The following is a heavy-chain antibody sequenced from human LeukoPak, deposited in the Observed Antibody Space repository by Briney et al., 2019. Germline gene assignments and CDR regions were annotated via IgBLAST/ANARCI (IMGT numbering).Heavy chain of an antibody. D-gene: IGHD6-13*01. Sequence: SETLSLTCAVYGGSFSGYYWSWIRQPPGKGLEWIGEINHSGSTNYNPSLKSRVTISVDTSKNQFSLKLSSVTAADTAVYYCTRFYSTNSFDYWGQGTLVTVSS. CDR3: TRFYSTNSFDY. J-gene: IGHJ4*02. CDR2: INHSGST. V-gene: IGHV4-34*01. CDR1: GGSFSGYY.